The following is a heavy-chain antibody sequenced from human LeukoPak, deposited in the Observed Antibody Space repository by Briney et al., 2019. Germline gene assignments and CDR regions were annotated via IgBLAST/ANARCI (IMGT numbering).Heavy chain of an antibody. D-gene: IGHD1-26*01. Sequence: GGSLRLSCAASGFTFSSHWMNWVRQAPGQGLEWVANIKEDGSEKYYVDSVKGRFTISRDNAKNSLCLQMSSLRAEDTAIYYCVRSGGYWGQGTLVTVSS. V-gene: IGHV3-7*05. CDR2: IKEDGSEK. CDR3: VRSGGY. J-gene: IGHJ4*02. CDR1: GFTFSSHW.